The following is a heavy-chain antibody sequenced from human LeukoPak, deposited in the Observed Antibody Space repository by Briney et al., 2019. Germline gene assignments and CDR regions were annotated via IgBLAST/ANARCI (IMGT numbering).Heavy chain of an antibody. CDR3: ARAGGYCSGGSCYSQFDP. D-gene: IGHD2-15*01. CDR1: GGSISSSSYY. Sequence: SETLSLTCTVSGGSISSSSYYWGWIRQPPGKGVEWIGSIYYSGSTYYNPSLKSRVTISVDTSKNQFSLKLSSVTAADTAVYYCARAGGYCSGGSCYSQFDPWGQGTLVTVSS. J-gene: IGHJ5*02. V-gene: IGHV4-39*01. CDR2: IYYSGST.